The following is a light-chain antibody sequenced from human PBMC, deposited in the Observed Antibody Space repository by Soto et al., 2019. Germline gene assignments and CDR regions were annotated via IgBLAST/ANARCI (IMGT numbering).Light chain of an antibody. CDR3: QQTMTFPFT. CDR1: QPINSW. CDR2: AAS. V-gene: IGKV1D-12*01. J-gene: IGKJ4*01. Sequence: DIQMTQSPSSVSASVGDRVTITCRASQPINSWLAWYQQKLGKAPTLLIYAASSLQSGVPSRFSGTGSGTDFTLTINSLQPEDFATYYCQQTMTFPFTFGGGTKVEIK.